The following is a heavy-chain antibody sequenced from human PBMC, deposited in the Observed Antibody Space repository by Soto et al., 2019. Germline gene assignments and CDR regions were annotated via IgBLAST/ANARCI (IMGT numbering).Heavy chain of an antibody. CDR3: ARGGTIFGVVSWFDP. D-gene: IGHD3-3*01. CDR2: IKQDGSEK. Sequence: GGSLRLSCAASGFTFSSYWMSWVRQAPGKGLEWVANIKQDGSEKYYVDSVKGRFTISRDNAKNSLYLQMNSLRAEDTAVYYCARGGTIFGVVSWFDPWGQGTLVTVSS. V-gene: IGHV3-7*04. CDR1: GFTFSSYW. J-gene: IGHJ5*02.